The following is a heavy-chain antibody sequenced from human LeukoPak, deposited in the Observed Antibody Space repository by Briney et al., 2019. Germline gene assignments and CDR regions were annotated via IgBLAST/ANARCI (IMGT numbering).Heavy chain of an antibody. CDR1: GGSIRSGGYY. Sequence: SQTLSLTCTVSGGSIRSGGYYWSWIRQHPGKGLEWIGYIYYSGSTYYNPSLKSRVTISVDTSKNQFSLKLSSVTAADTAVYYCARGLIPATDNYFDYWGQGTLVTVSS. CDR2: IYYSGST. CDR3: ARGLIPATDNYFDY. V-gene: IGHV4-31*03. D-gene: IGHD2-2*01. J-gene: IGHJ4*02.